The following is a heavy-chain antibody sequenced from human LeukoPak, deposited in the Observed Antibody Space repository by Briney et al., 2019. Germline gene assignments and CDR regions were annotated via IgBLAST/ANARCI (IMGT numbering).Heavy chain of an antibody. Sequence: GSLRLSCTASGFTFGDYAMSWVRQAPGKGLEWVGFIRSKAYGGTTEYAASVKGRFTISRDDSKSIAYLQMNSLKTEDTAVYYRTRDGLYYYDSSGYYMGDYWGQGTLVTVSS. V-gene: IGHV3-49*04. D-gene: IGHD3-22*01. J-gene: IGHJ4*02. CDR3: TRDGLYYYDSSGYYMGDY. CDR2: IRSKAYGGTT. CDR1: GFTFGDYA.